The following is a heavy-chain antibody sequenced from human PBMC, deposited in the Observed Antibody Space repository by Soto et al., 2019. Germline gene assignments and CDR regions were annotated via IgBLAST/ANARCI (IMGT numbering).Heavy chain of an antibody. J-gene: IGHJ4*02. CDR3: VRGRNIWFGARGGSYYVDY. V-gene: IGHV4-34*01. CDR1: GGSFSGYY. Sequence: KTSETLSLTCAVYGGSFSGYYWSWIRQPPGKGLEWIGEINHSGSTNYNPSLKSRVTISVDTSKNQFSLKLSSVTAADTAVYYCVRGRNIWFGARGGSYYVDYWGQGTLVTVSS. CDR2: INHSGST. D-gene: IGHD3-10*01.